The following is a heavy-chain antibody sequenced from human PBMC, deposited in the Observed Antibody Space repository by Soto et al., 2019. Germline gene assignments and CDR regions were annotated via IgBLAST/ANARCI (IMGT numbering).Heavy chain of an antibody. CDR2: IIPIFGTA. V-gene: IGHV1-69*13. CDR3: ARGFIRGGDLIDY. CDR1: GGTFSSYA. Sequence: SVKVSCKASGGTFSSYAISWVRQAPGQGLEWMGGIIPIFGTANYAQKFQGRVTITADESTSTAYMELGSLRSEDTAVYYCARGFIRGGDLIDYWGQGTLVTVSS. D-gene: IGHD2-21*02. J-gene: IGHJ4*02.